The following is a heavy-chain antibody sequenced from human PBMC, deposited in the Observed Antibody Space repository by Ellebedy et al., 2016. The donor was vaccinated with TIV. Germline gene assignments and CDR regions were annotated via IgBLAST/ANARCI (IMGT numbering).Heavy chain of an antibody. D-gene: IGHD1-26*01. CDR2: IDHRGTT. CDR3: ARSGTYARSSLFDY. Sequence: MPSETLSLTCAVYGGSFTSYYWSWIRQSPGKGLEWFGEIDHRGTTTYNPSRESRVIISVDTSKNQFSLKVRSVTAAATGIYYCARSGTYARSSLFDYWGQGNLVTVSS. J-gene: IGHJ4*02. V-gene: IGHV4-34*01. CDR1: GGSFTSYY.